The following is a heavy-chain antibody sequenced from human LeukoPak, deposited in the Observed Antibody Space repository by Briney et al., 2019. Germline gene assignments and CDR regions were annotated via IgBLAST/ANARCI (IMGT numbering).Heavy chain of an antibody. J-gene: IGHJ4*02. V-gene: IGHV3-21*01. CDR1: GFTFSSYS. CDR2: ISSSSSYI. Sequence: GGSLRLSCAASGFTFSSYSMNWVRQAPGKGLEWVSSISSSSSYIYYPDSVKGRFTICRDNAKNSLYLQMNRLIAEDTAVYYCATDIAVAVPFADWGQGTLVTVSS. D-gene: IGHD6-19*01. CDR3: ATDIAVAVPFAD.